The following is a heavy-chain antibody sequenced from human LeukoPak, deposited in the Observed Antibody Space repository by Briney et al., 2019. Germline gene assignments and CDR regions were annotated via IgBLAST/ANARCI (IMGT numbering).Heavy chain of an antibody. J-gene: IGHJ4*02. CDR3: ASSTYDYVWGSYLGPFDY. D-gene: IGHD3-16*02. V-gene: IGHV4-59*01. Sequence: SETLSLTCTVSGGSISSYYWRWIRQPPGKGLEWIGYIYYSGSTTYNPSLKSRVTISVDTSKTQFSLKLSSVTAADTAVYYCASSTYDYVWGSYLGPFDYWGQGTLVTVSS. CDR1: GGSISSYY. CDR2: IYYSGST.